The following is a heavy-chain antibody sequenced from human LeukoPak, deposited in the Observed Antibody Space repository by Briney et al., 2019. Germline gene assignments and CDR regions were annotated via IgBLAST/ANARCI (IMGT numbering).Heavy chain of an antibody. Sequence: ASVKVSCKASGYTFTSYGISWVRQAPGQGLEWMGWISAYNGNTNYAQKLQGRVTMTTDTSTSTAYMELRSLRSDDTAVYYCAIFDSGRPVFDYWGQGTLVTVSS. CDR3: AIFDSGRPVFDY. J-gene: IGHJ4*02. CDR2: ISAYNGNT. V-gene: IGHV1-18*01. D-gene: IGHD3-10*01. CDR1: GYTFTSYG.